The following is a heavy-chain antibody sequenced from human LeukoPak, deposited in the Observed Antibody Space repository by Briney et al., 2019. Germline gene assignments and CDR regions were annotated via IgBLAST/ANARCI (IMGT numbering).Heavy chain of an antibody. CDR2: INPNSGFT. V-gene: IGHV1-2*02. J-gene: IGHJ4*02. D-gene: IGHD2-2*01. Sequence: ASVKVSCKARGYPPTGYHLHRLRQAPGQGLEWMGWINPNSGFTNYAQKFQGRVTMTRDTSISTAYMELSRLGSDDTAVYCCARLSVCSSSSCRSFDYWGQGTLVTVSS. CDR1: GYPPTGYH. CDR3: ARLSVCSSSSCRSFDY.